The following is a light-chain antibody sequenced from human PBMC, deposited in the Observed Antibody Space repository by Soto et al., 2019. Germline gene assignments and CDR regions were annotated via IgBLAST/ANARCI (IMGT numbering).Light chain of an antibody. Sequence: EILLTQSPATLSLSPGERATLSCRASESVGSYLAWYQQKPGQAPRLLIYDASNRPTGTPARLSGSGSGTDFPLTISSLEPQDFAFYYCQQRRNWPPLTFGGGTKVEIK. CDR3: QQRRNWPPLT. CDR2: DAS. V-gene: IGKV3-11*01. J-gene: IGKJ4*01. CDR1: ESVGSY.